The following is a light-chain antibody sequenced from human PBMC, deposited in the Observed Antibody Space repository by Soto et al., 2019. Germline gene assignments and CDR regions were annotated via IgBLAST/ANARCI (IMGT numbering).Light chain of an antibody. CDR1: QSVSSSY. Sequence: EIVLTQSPGTLSLSPGERATLSCRASQSVSSSYLAWYQQKPGQAPRLLIYGASSRATGIPDRFSGSGSGKDFTLTIRRLEPEDFAVYYCQQYGSSPPITFGPGTKVDIK. J-gene: IGKJ3*01. CDR3: QQYGSSPPIT. CDR2: GAS. V-gene: IGKV3-20*01.